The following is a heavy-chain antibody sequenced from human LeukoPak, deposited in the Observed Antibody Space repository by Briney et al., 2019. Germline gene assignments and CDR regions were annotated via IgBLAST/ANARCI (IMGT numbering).Heavy chain of an antibody. CDR2: ISSSSSYI. D-gene: IGHD2-21*02. J-gene: IGHJ4*02. Sequence: PGRSLRLSCAASGFTFSSYSMNWVRQAPGKGLEWVSSISSSSSYIYYADSVKGRFTISRDNAKNSLYLQMNSLRAEDTAVYYCARDGSRGNLVTAPDFWGQGTLVTVSS. V-gene: IGHV3-21*01. CDR1: GFTFSSYS. CDR3: ARDGSRGNLVTAPDF.